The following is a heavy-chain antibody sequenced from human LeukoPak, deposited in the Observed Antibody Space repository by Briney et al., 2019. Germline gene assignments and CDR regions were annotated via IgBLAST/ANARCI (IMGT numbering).Heavy chain of an antibody. Sequence: SETLSLTCTVSGGSISSYYWSWIRQPPGKGLEWIGYIYYIGSTNYNPSLKSRVTMSVDTSKNQFSLRLTSVTAADTAVYYCARFLYDDPYWGQGTLVTVFS. V-gene: IGHV4-59*01. CDR2: IYYIGST. CDR1: GGSISSYY. D-gene: IGHD3-16*01. CDR3: ARFLYDDPY. J-gene: IGHJ4*02.